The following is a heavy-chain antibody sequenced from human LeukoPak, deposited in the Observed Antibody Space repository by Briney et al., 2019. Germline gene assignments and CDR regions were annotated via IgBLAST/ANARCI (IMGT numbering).Heavy chain of an antibody. J-gene: IGHJ5*02. CDR2: IKPDGSDK. Sequence: AGGSLRLSCAAAVFTFSTYWMNWVRKAPGKGLEWVANIKPDGSDKYYVGSVKGRFTISRDNAQNSLYLQMNSLRAEDTAVYYCARGLYGPWGQGTLVTVSS. CDR3: ARGLYGP. CDR1: VFTFSTYW. D-gene: IGHD3-10*01. V-gene: IGHV3-7*04.